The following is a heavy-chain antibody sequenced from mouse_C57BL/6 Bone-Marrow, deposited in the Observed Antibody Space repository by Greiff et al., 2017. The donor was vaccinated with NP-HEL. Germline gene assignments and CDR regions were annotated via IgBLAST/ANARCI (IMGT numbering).Heavy chain of an antibody. Sequence: EVKLVESGPGLVKPSQSLSLTCSVTGYSITSGYYWNWIRQFPGNKLEWMGYISYDGSNNYNPSLKNRISITRDTSKNQFFLKLNSVTTEDTATYYCARDQSNVFAYWGQGTLVTVSA. CDR1: GYSITSGYY. D-gene: IGHD2-5*01. J-gene: IGHJ3*01. V-gene: IGHV3-6*01. CDR2: ISYDGSN. CDR3: ARDQSNVFAY.